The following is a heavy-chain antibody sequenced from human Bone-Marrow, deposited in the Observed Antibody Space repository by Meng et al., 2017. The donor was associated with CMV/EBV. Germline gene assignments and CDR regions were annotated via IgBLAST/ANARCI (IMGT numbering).Heavy chain of an antibody. CDR3: TTDTDMIMFGGVIVIGDAFDI. CDR1: GFTFSNAW. V-gene: IGHV3-15*01. Sequence: GESLKISCAASGFTFSNAWMSWVRQAPGKGLEWVGRIKSKTDGGTTDYAAPVKGRFTISRDDSKNTLYLQMNSLKTEDTAVYYCTTDTDMIMFGGVIVIGDAFDIWGQGTMVTVSS. J-gene: IGHJ3*02. CDR2: IKSKTDGGTT. D-gene: IGHD3-16*02.